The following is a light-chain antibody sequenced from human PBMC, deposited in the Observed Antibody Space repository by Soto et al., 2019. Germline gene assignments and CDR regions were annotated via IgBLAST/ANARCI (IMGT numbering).Light chain of an antibody. CDR1: QSVYNN. CDR2: GAS. J-gene: IGKJ3*01. CDR3: QQYYNWPPVT. Sequence: EIVMTQSPATLSVSPGERATLSCRASQSVYNNLAWYQQKPGQAPRLLIYGASTRATGIPARFSGSGSGTEFTLTISSLQSAEFAVYYCQQYYNWPPVTFGPGTKVDIK. V-gene: IGKV3-15*01.